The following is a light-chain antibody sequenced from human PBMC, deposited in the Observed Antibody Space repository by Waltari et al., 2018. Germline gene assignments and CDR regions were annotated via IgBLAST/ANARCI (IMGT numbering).Light chain of an antibody. CDR2: AAS. V-gene: IGKV3D-20*02. CDR3: QQSDNTPLT. J-gene: IGKJ4*01. Sequence: EIVLTQSPGTLSLSPGERATLSCRASQSVSSSYLAWYQQKPGQAPRLLIYAASSLQGGVPLRFSGSGSGTDFTLTISKLRPEDAGTFYCQQSDNTPLTFGGGTKVEI. CDR1: QSVSSSY.